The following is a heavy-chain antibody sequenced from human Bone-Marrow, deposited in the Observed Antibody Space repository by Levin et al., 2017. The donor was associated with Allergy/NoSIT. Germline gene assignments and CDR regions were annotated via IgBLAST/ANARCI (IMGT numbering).Heavy chain of an antibody. CDR1: GFTFSTFG. V-gene: IGHV3-30*03. J-gene: IGHJ4*02. Sequence: GGSLRLSCVASGFTFSTFGIHWVRQAPGKGLEWVAVISYDGRNNYYADSVKGRFTISRENSKNMVYLQMNRLRAEDTATYYCVRDENGSFDYWGQGSLVTVSS. CDR2: ISYDGRNN. D-gene: IGHD1-1*01. CDR3: VRDENGSFDY.